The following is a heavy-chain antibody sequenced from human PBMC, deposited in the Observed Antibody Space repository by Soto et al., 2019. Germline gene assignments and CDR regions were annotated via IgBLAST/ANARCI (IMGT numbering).Heavy chain of an antibody. Sequence: SVKVSGKASGGTFSSYAISWVRQAPGQGLEWMGGIIPIFGTANYAQKFQGRVTITADESTSTAYMELSSLRSEDTAVYYCAGVEYSSSSWVYYFDYWGQGTLVTVSS. CDR1: GGTFSSYA. V-gene: IGHV1-69*13. CDR2: IIPIFGTA. D-gene: IGHD6-6*01. J-gene: IGHJ4*02. CDR3: AGVEYSSSSWVYYFDY.